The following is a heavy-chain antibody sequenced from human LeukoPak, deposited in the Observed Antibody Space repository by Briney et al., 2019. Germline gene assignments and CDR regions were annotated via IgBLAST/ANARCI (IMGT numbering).Heavy chain of an antibody. V-gene: IGHV1-3*01. D-gene: IGHD1-1*01. CDR1: GYTFTSYA. Sequence: ASVKVSCKASGYTFTSYAMHWVRQAPGQRLEWMGWINAGNGNTKYSQEFQGRVTITRDTSASTAYMELSSLRSDDTAVYYCARGGRRNWFDPWGQGTLVTVSS. CDR2: INAGNGNT. CDR3: ARGGRRNWFDP. J-gene: IGHJ5*02.